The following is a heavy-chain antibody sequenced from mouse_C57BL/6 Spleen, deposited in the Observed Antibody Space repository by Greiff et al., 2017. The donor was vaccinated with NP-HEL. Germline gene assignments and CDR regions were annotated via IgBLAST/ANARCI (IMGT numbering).Heavy chain of an antibody. V-gene: IGHV1-52*01. CDR3: ARAPPTRGAMDY. Sequence: QVHVKQPGAELVRPGSSVKLSCKASGYTFTSYWMHWVKQRPIQGLEWIGNIDPSDSETHYNRKFKDKATLTVDKSSSTAYMQLSSLTSEDSAVYYCARAPPTRGAMDYWGQGTSVTVSS. CDR1: GYTFTSYW. CDR2: IDPSDSET. J-gene: IGHJ4*01.